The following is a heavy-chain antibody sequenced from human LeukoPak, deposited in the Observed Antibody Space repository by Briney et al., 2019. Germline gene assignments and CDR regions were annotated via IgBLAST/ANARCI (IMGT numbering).Heavy chain of an antibody. Sequence: SETLSLTCTVSGGSISSSSYYRGWIRQPPGKGLEWIGSIYYSGSTYYNPSLKSRVTISVDTSKNQFSLKLSSVTAADTAVYYCARRFLTIDNWFDPWGQGTLVTVSS. D-gene: IGHD3-3*01. J-gene: IGHJ5*02. CDR2: IYYSGST. V-gene: IGHV4-39*01. CDR3: ARRFLTIDNWFDP. CDR1: GGSISSSSYY.